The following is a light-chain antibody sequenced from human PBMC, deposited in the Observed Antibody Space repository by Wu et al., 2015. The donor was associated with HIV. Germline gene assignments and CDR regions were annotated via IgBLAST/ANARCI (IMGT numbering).Light chain of an antibody. Sequence: DFQLTQSPSFLSASIGGRVTITCRASQGLGSYLAWYQQKPGRVPKLLIYAASILQSGVPSRFSGSGSGTVFTLTINNLQPEDFATYYCQRLYSFPLWTFGQGTKLEL. CDR3: QRLYSFPLWT. V-gene: IGKV1-9*01. J-gene: IGKJ2*02. CDR2: AAS. CDR1: QGLGSY.